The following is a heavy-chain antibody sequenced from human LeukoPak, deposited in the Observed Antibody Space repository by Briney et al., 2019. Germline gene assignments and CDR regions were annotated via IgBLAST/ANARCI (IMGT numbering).Heavy chain of an antibody. CDR1: GFTFDDYA. CDR3: AKAEYCSSTSCYLAFDY. V-gene: IGHV3-9*03. Sequence: GRSLRLSCAASGFTFDDYAMHWVRQAPGKGLEWVSGISWNSGSIGYADSVKGRFTISRDNAENSLYLQMNSLRAEDMALYYCAKAEYCSSTSCYLAFDYWGQGTLVTVSS. CDR2: ISWNSGSI. J-gene: IGHJ4*02. D-gene: IGHD2-2*01.